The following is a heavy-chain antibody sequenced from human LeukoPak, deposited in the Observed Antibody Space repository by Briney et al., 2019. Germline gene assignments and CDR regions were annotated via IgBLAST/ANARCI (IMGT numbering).Heavy chain of an antibody. CDR1: GYTFTRSA. CDR3: ARVLVRAFDY. CDR2: INPSGGST. D-gene: IGHD3-10*01. V-gene: IGHV1-46*01. J-gene: IGHJ4*02. Sequence: ASVKVSCKASGYTFTRSAMNWVRQAPGQGLEWMGIINPSGGSTSYAQKFQGRVTMTRDTSTSTVYMELSSLRSEDTAVYYCARVLVRAFDYWGQGTLVTVSS.